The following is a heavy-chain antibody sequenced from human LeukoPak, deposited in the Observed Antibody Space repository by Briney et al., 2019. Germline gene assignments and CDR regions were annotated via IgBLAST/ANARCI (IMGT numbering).Heavy chain of an antibody. J-gene: IGHJ4*02. CDR2: IRGNAYGGTT. V-gene: IGHV3-49*04. CDR3: ARVRGIEEFDY. Sequence: GGSLRLSCTASGFTFADYAMSWVRQAPGKGLEWVGFIRGNAYGGTTEYAASVQGRFTISRHDSTSIAYPQMNSLKTADTAVYYCARVRGIEEFDYWGQGTLVTVSS. CDR1: GFTFADYA. D-gene: IGHD3-10*01.